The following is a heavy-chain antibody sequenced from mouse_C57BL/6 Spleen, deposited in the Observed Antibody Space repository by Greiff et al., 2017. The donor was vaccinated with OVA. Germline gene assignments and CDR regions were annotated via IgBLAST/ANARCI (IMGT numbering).Heavy chain of an antibody. CDR3: ASYYDYDSLAY. CDR1: GYTFTSYT. Sequence: QVQLQQPGAELARPGASVKMSCKASGYTFTSYTMHWVKQRPGQGLEWIGYINPSSGYTKYNQKFKDKATLTADKSSSTAYMQLSSLTSEDSAVYYCASYYDYDSLAYWGQGTLVTVSA. D-gene: IGHD2-4*01. V-gene: IGHV1-4*01. J-gene: IGHJ3*01. CDR2: INPSSGYT.